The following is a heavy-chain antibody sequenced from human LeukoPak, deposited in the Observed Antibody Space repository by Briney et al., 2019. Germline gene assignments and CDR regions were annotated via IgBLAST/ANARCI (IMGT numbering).Heavy chain of an antibody. J-gene: IGHJ3*02. D-gene: IGHD6-13*01. V-gene: IGHV1-69*11. CDR1: GGTFSSHG. CDR3: ARDRRIAAAGIRMGGAFDI. Sequence: SVKVSCKASGGTFSSHGFTWVRQAPGQGLEWMGRIIPILDTPNYAQKFQGRVTITADESTSTAYMELSSLRSEDTAVYYCARDRRIAAAGIRMGGAFDIWGQGTMVTVSS. CDR2: IIPILDTP.